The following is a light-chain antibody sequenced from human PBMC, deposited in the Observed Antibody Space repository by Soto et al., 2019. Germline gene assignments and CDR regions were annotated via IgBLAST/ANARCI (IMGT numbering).Light chain of an antibody. CDR3: QQYNSYGWA. Sequence: DIQMTQSPSTLSASVGDRVTIACRASQSISSRLAWYQQKPGKAPKLLIYDASSLESGVPSRFSGSGSGTEFTLTISSLQPDDFATYYCQQYNSYGWAFGQGTKVDIK. CDR2: DAS. V-gene: IGKV1-5*01. CDR1: QSISSR. J-gene: IGKJ1*01.